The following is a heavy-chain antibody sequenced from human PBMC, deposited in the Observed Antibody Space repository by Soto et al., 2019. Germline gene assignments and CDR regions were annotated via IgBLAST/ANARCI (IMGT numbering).Heavy chain of an antibody. CDR2: SRDKAQGYST. CDR3: AKDLSSWPHYAFDS. V-gene: IGHV3-72*01. CDR1: GFTLSDHY. D-gene: IGHD2-2*01. J-gene: IGHJ5*01. Sequence: EVQLVASGGGLVQPGGSLRLSCAGSGFTLSDHYIDWVRQAPGKGLEWVGRSRDKAQGYSTAYAVSVNGRFTTSRDESKNSVYLQMNSLKTVDTAVYYCAKDLSSWPHYAFDSWGQGTLVTVSS.